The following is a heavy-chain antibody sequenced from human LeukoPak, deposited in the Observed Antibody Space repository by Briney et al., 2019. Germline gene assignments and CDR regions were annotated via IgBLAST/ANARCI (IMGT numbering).Heavy chain of an antibody. V-gene: IGHV4-59*01. Sequence: SETLSLTCSVSGGSISSYYWTWIRQPPGKGLEWSGYRYYSGSTTYNPSLKSRVTISVDTSKSQFSLKLISVTAADTAIYYCARVRGDFETDWGQGTLVTVSS. CDR3: ARVRGDFETD. CDR2: RYYSGST. CDR1: GGSISSYY. J-gene: IGHJ1*01. D-gene: IGHD3-16*01.